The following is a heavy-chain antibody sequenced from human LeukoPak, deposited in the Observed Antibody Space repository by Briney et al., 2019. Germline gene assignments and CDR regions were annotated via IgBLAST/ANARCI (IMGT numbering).Heavy chain of an antibody. J-gene: IGHJ6*02. CDR1: GFPFSNYA. CDR2: INGRGSRT. Sequence: PGGSLRLSSAASGFPFSNYAMSGVRRAPGKGREGVSRINGRGSRTYYADSGKGRFTISRNTYKNSLYLQLNSLRAEDTAVYYCAKYCVSTSCSNRGAYYGMDVWGQGTTVTVSS. V-gene: IGHV3-23*01. CDR3: AKYCVSTSCSNRGAYYGMDV. D-gene: IGHD2-2*01.